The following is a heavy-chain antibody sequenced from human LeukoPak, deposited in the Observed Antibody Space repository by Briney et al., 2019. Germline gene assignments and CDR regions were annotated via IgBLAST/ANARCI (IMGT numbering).Heavy chain of an antibody. CDR1: GGSISSGGYS. V-gene: IGHV4-30-2*01. CDR2: IYHSGGT. CDR3: ARALESSRPYYDFWSGYYTSYYYGMDV. D-gene: IGHD3-3*01. Sequence: PSETLSLTCAVSGGSISSGGYSWSWIRQPPGKGLEWIGYIYHSGGTYYNPSLKSRVTISVDRSKNQFSLNLSSVTAADTAVYYCARALESSRPYYDFWSGYYTSYYYGMDVWGQGTTVTVSS. J-gene: IGHJ6*02.